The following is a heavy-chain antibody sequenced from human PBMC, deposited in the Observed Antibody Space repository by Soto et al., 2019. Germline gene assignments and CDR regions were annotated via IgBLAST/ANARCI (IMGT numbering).Heavy chain of an antibody. CDR1: GGSISSGDYY. J-gene: IGHJ5*02. CDR3: ARELYCSGGSCYSYWFDP. V-gene: IGHV4-30-4*01. CDR2: IYYSGST. Sequence: SETLSLTCTVSGGSISSGDYYWSWIRQPPGKGLEWIGYIYYSGSTYYNPSLKSRFTISVDTSKNHFSLKLSSVTAADTAVYYCARELYCSGGSCYSYWFDPWGQGTLVTVSS. D-gene: IGHD2-15*01.